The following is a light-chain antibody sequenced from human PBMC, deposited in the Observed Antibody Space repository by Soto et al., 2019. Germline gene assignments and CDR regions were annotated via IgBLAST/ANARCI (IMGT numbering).Light chain of an antibody. CDR1: QSLLYSDGNTY. Sequence: DVVMTQSPLSLPVTLGQPASISCRSSQSLLYSDGNTYLSWFQQRPGQSPRRLIYKVSNRDSGVPDRFSGSGSGTDFTLKISRVEAEDVGVYYCMQGTHWYTFGQGTKLEIK. J-gene: IGKJ2*01. V-gene: IGKV2-30*01. CDR2: KVS. CDR3: MQGTHWYT.